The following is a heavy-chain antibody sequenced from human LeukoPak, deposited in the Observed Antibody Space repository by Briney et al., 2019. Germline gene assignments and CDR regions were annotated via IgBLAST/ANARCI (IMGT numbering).Heavy chain of an antibody. J-gene: IGHJ5*02. V-gene: IGHV3-53*01. CDR1: GFTVSSNY. CDR3: ARASNRASWFDP. D-gene: IGHD1-14*01. Sequence: GGSLRLSCGASGFTVSSNYMSWVRQAPGKGLEWVSVIYSGGSTYYADSVKGRFTISRDNSKNTLYLQMNSLRAEDTAVYYCARASNRASWFDPWGQGTLVTVSS. CDR2: IYSGGST.